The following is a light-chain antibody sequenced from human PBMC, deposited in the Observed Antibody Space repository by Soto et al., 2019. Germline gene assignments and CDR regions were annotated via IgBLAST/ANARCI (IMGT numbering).Light chain of an antibody. CDR3: QRRGRWPRA. CDR1: QSVNDY. CDR2: GAS. Sequence: EIVLTQSPATLSLSPGERATLSCRASQSVNDYLAWYQQKPGQAPRLLIYGASNRATGIPLRFSGSGSGPDFTLTISSLEPEDFAVYYCQRRGRWPRAFGQGTKLEIK. J-gene: IGKJ2*01. V-gene: IGKV3-11*01.